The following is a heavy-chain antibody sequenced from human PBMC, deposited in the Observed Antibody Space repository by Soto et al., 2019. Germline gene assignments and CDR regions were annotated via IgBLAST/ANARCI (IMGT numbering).Heavy chain of an antibody. CDR2: FDPEGGET. Sequence: QVQLIQSGAEVKKPGASVKVSCKVSGYIVTKLSMHWVRQAPGKGLEWMGGFDPEGGETVYAQKFQGRVTMTEDRSSDSAFLELSSLTSEDTAVYYCATSSPANYYYGVDVWGQGTTVTVSS. CDR1: GYIVTKLS. J-gene: IGHJ6*02. D-gene: IGHD2-2*01. V-gene: IGHV1-24*01. CDR3: ATSSPANYYYGVDV.